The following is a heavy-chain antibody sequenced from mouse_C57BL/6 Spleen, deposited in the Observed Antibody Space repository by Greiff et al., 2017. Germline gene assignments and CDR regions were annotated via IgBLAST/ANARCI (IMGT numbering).Heavy chain of an antibody. J-gene: IGHJ3*01. D-gene: IGHD3-3*01. CDR2: IYPSSGYT. CDR3: ARGDEGRFDY. Sequence: VQLQQSGPELVKPGASVKLSCKASGYTFSSYGMTWVKQTPGKGLEWFGEIYPSSGYTYYTEKFKGKSTMTADKSSSTADMQLSRLTSEDSAVYYCARGDEGRFDYWGQGTMVTVSA. CDR1: GYTFSSYG. V-gene: IGHV1-81*01.